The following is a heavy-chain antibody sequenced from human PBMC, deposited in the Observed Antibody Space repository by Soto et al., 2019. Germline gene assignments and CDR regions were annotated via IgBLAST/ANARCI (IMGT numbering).Heavy chain of an antibody. CDR2: IYSGGSA. V-gene: IGHV3-53*02. Sequence: EVQLVETGGGLIQPGGSLRLSCAASGFTVSNNWMSWVRQAPGQGLEWVSLIYSGGSAFYTDSVKGRFIISRDNSKNTLYLQMNSLRVEDTAVYYCAFITTPVRWGQGTTVTVSS. D-gene: IGHD3-10*01. J-gene: IGHJ6*02. CDR3: AFITTPVR. CDR1: GFTVSNNW.